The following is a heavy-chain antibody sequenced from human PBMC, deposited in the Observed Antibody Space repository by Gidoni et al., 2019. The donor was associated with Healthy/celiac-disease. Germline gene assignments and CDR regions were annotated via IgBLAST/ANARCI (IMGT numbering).Heavy chain of an antibody. CDR3: ARHLRAAAGRCHWFDP. CDR2: IYSSGST. V-gene: IGHV4-39*01. D-gene: IGHD6-13*01. Sequence: QLQLQESGSGLVKPAETLYITCSVSGGSISSSSYYWGWIRQAPGKGLEWIGSIYSSGSTYYNPSLKTPLTISVDTSTNYFSLKLSSVTAADTAVYYCARHLRAAAGRCHWFDPWGQGTLVTVSS. CDR1: GGSISSSSYY. J-gene: IGHJ5*02.